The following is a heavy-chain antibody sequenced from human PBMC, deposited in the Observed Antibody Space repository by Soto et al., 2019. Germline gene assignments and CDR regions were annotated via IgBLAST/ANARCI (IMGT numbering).Heavy chain of an antibody. J-gene: IGHJ5*02. V-gene: IGHV1-3*04. CDR1: GYTFTRYT. Sequence: QVQLVQSGAEVKKPGASVKISCKASGYTFTRYTMNWVRQAPGQRLEWMGWINTDNGNTKSSQKFQDRVIITRDTSASTAYMDLISLRSEDTAVYYCARGIATGQLDPWGQGTLVTVSS. CDR3: ARGIATGQLDP. D-gene: IGHD2-15*01. CDR2: INTDNGNT.